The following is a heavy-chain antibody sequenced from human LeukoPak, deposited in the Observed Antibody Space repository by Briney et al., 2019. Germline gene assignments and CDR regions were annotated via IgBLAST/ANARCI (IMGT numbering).Heavy chain of an antibody. CDR3: ARDGGTRLKYSYGYGDY. CDR1: GFTFSSYE. D-gene: IGHD5-18*01. CDR2: ISSSGDTI. J-gene: IGHJ4*02. Sequence: EPGGSLRLSCAASGFTFSSYEMHWVRQAPGKGLEWVSYISSSGDTIHYADSVKGRFTISRDNAKNSLYLQMNSLRAEDTAVYYCARDGGTRLKYSYGYGDYWGQGTLVTVSS. V-gene: IGHV3-48*03.